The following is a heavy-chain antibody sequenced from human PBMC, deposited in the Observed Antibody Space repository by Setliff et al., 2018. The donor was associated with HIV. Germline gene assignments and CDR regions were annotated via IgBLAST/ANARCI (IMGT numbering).Heavy chain of an antibody. J-gene: IGHJ3*01. CDR2: IIPIFGTA. CDR1: GGTFSSYA. V-gene: IGHV1-69*13. CDR3: ARVPYRSAWFSGGHDAFDV. D-gene: IGHD6-19*01. Sequence: SVKVSCKASGGTFSSYAISWVRQAPGQGLEWMGGIIPIFGTANYAQKFQGRVTITADESTSTAYMELSSLRSEDTAVYYCARVPYRSAWFSGGHDAFDVWGQGTMVTVSS.